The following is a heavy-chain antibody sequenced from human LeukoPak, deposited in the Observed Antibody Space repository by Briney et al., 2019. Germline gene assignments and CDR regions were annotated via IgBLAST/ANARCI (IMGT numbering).Heavy chain of an antibody. D-gene: IGHD2-15*01. CDR3: ARRRSCSGGRCYEDFDY. CDR2: IYPGDSDT. J-gene: IGHJ4*02. V-gene: IGHV5-51*01. CDR1: GYAFTDYY. Sequence: GESLKISCQGSGYAFTDYYIGWVRQMPGKGLEWMGIIYPGDSDTRYNPSFRGQVTISADKSISTAYLQWSSLKASDTAMYYCARRRSCSGGRCYEDFDYWGQGTLVTVSS.